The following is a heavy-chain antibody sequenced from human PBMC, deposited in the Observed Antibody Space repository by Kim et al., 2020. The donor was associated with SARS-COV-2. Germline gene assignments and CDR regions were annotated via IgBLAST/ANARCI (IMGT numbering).Heavy chain of an antibody. Sequence: GGSLRLSCVASGFTFRSYEMHWVRQAPGKGLVWVSRVNSSGNSTYYADSVKGRFTISRDNARNTLYLQMNSLRAEDTAVYYCASLFNGYVGDQFVYGGQGNLVTVPS. CDR3: ASLFNGYVGDQFVY. CDR1: GFTFRSYE. D-gene: IGHD3-16*01. J-gene: IGHJ4*02. V-gene: IGHV3-74*01. CDR2: VNSSGNST.